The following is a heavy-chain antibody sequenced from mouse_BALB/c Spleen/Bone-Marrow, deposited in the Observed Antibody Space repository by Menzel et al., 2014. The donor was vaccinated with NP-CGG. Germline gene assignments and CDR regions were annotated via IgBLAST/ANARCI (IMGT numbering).Heavy chain of an antibody. D-gene: IGHD2-2*01. Sequence: EVKVEESGGGLVQPGGSLRLSCATSGFTFTDYYMSWVRPPPGKALEWLGFIRNKANGYTTEYSASVKGRFTISRDNSQSILYLQMNTLRAEDSATYYCARDGYDDYWGQGTTLTVSS. J-gene: IGHJ2*01. V-gene: IGHV7-3*02. CDR2: IRNKANGYTT. CDR3: ARDGYDDY. CDR1: GFTFTDYY.